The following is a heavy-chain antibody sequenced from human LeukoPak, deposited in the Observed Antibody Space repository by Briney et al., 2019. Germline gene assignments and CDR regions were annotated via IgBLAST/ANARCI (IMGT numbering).Heavy chain of an antibody. CDR1: GFTFSTYA. CDR3: GVSTISWHDY. D-gene: IGHD6-13*01. V-gene: IGHV3-23*01. J-gene: IGHJ4*02. CDR2: ISVGGGSA. Sequence: GGSLRLSCAASGFTFSTYAMSWVRQAPGKGLEWVSVISVGGGSANYADSVKGRFTISRDNSKNTLYPQMNSLRAEDTAVYYCGVSTISWHDYWGQGTLVTVSS.